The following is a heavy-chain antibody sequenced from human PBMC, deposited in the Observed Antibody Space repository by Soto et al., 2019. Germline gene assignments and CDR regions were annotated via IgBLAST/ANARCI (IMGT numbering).Heavy chain of an antibody. CDR2: ISYDGSDK. V-gene: IGHV3-30-3*01. Sequence: QVQLVESGGGVVQPGRSLRLSCAASGFTFSSYAMHWVRQAPGKGLEWVALISYDGSDKDYADSVKGRFTISRDNSRNTLFLQMNSLRAEDTAVYYCARDYYKYYDSSGYYRSPAYWGQGTLLTVSS. CDR3: ARDYYKYYDSSGYYRSPAY. D-gene: IGHD3-22*01. CDR1: GFTFSSYA. J-gene: IGHJ4*02.